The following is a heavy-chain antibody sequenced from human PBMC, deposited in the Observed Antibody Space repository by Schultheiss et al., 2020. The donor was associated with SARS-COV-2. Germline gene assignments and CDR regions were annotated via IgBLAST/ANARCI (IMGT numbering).Heavy chain of an antibody. Sequence: GGSLRLSCAVSGFNFVDRAMHWIRQVPGKGLEWVAVISYDGSNKYYADSVKGRFTISRDNSKNTLYLQMNSLRAEDTAVYYCAKDVIPAVVVPAAILGYYYYGMDVWGQGTTVTVSS. CDR1: GFNFVDRA. CDR2: ISYDGSNK. D-gene: IGHD2-2*02. CDR3: AKDVIPAVVVPAAILGYYYYGMDV. J-gene: IGHJ6*02. V-gene: IGHV3-30*18.